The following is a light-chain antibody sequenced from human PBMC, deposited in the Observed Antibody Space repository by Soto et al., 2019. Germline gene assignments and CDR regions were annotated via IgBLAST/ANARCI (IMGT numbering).Light chain of an antibody. CDR2: EVS. V-gene: IGLV2-14*01. CDR3: TSYTTSSTLSYV. J-gene: IGLJ1*01. CDR1: SSDVGGYNY. Sequence: QSVLTQPASVSGSPGQSITISCTGTSSDVGGYNYVSWYQQHPGKAPKLIIYEVSDRPSGVSTRFSGSKSGNSASLTISGLQAEDEADYYCTSYTTSSTLSYVFGTGTKATV.